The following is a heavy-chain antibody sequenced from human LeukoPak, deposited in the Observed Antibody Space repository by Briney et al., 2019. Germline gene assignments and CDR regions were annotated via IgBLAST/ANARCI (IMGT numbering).Heavy chain of an antibody. Sequence: SETLSLTCALYGGSFSDYHWTWIRQPPGKGLEWIGEINHSGGTDYNPSLRSRLTISVDTSKKQFSLQLSSVTAADTGVYYCARVSDIMISFGGGISYFDYWGQGSLVTVSS. V-gene: IGHV4-34*01. D-gene: IGHD3-16*02. J-gene: IGHJ4*02. CDR1: GGSFSDYH. CDR2: INHSGGT. CDR3: ARVSDIMISFGGGISYFDY.